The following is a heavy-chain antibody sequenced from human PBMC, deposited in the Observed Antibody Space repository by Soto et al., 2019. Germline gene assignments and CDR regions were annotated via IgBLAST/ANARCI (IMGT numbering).Heavy chain of an antibody. CDR2: ISGLNGNT. Sequence: QVHLVQSGVEVKKPGASVKVSCKASGYSFSTYGISWVRQAPGQGLEWMGWISGLNGNTNYAQNLQGRVTMTTDTSKSTAYMELRSLRFDDTAMYYCARDLFGEDGAGYFDYWGQGPLVTVSS. CDR3: ARDLFGEDGAGYFDY. J-gene: IGHJ4*02. D-gene: IGHD3-10*01. CDR1: GYSFSTYG. V-gene: IGHV1-18*01.